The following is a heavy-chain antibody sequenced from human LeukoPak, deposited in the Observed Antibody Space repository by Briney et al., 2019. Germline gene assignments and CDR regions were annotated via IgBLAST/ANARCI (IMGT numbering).Heavy chain of an antibody. V-gene: IGHV1-2*07. CDR1: GYIFTVYY. CDR3: ARVRYRLAETYIDY. CDR2: INPNSGDT. D-gene: IGHD3-16*01. Sequence: ASVKVSFKASGYIFTVYYMHWVRQAPGQGLEWMGWINPNSGDTNYAHKFQGRVTMTRDTSISTAYMELSRLRSDDTAVYYCARVRYRLAETYIDYWGQGTLVTVSS. J-gene: IGHJ4*02.